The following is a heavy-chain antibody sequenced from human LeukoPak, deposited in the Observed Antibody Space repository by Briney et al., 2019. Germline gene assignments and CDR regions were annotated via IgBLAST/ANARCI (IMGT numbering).Heavy chain of an antibody. CDR2: ITSRSDI. CDR1: GFTFSTYT. V-gene: IGHV3-21*01. J-gene: IGHJ4*02. Sequence: GGSLKLSCAASGFTFSTYTMNWVRQAPGKGLEWVSSITSRSDIYYADSVRGRFTISRDNAKNSLYLQMNSLGAEDTAVYYCARDPAPEDNWGQGTLVTVSS. D-gene: IGHD1-14*01. CDR3: ARDPAPEDN.